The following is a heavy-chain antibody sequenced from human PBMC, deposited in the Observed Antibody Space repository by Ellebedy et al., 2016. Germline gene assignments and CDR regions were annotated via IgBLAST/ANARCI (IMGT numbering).Heavy chain of an antibody. CDR2: TPPTGNT. Sequence: GGSLRLSCAASGFTVSTSYMSWVRQAPGKGLEWVSMTPPTGNTYYADSVKCRFTISRDSSKNTLYLQMNSLTAEDTALYFCTRSTHSYAWGAWGQGTLVTVSS. D-gene: IGHD5-18*01. J-gene: IGHJ5*02. CDR1: GFTVSTSY. CDR3: TRSTHSYAWGA. V-gene: IGHV3-53*01.